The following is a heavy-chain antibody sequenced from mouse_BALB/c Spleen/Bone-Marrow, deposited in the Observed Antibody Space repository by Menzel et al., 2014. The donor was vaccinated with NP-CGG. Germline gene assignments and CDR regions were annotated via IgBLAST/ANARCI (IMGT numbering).Heavy chain of an antibody. D-gene: IGHD2-1*01. J-gene: IGHJ3*01. V-gene: IGHV5-12*01. CDR1: GFTFSDYY. CDR2: ISNGGNNT. Sequence: EVKVEESGGGLVQPGGSLKLSCTASGFTFSDYYMYWVRQTPEKRLEWVANISNGGNNTFCLDTVKGRFTISRDNAKNTLYLQMSRLKSEDTAMYYCARHDGIYAAWFAYWGQGTPVTVSA. CDR3: ARHDGIYAAWFAY.